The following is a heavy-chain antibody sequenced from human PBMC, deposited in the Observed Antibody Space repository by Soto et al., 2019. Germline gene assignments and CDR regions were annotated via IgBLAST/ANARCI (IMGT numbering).Heavy chain of an antibody. CDR3: ARDRVLIPQLVLGGTGWFDP. J-gene: IGHJ5*02. CDR2: INPNSGGT. CDR1: GYTFTGYY. D-gene: IGHD6-6*01. V-gene: IGHV1-2*04. Sequence: QVQLVQSGAEVKKPGASVKVSCKASGYTFTGYYMHWVRQAPGQGLEWMGWINPNSGGTNHAQKFQGWVPMARDTSISTAYMELSSLRSDDTAVYYCARDRVLIPQLVLGGTGWFDPWGQGTLVTVSS.